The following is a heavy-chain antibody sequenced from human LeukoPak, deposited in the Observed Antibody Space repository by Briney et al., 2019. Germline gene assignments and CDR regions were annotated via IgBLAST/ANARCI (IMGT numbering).Heavy chain of an antibody. Sequence: ASVKVSCKASGYTFTGYYIHWVRQAPGQGLEWMGWINPNSGGTNYAQKVQGRVTMTRDTSISTAYMELSRLRSDDTAVYYCARDCSSASCYPFDYWGQGTLVTVSS. V-gene: IGHV1-2*02. CDR3: ARDCSSASCYPFDY. CDR1: GYTFTGYY. D-gene: IGHD2-2*01. CDR2: INPNSGGT. J-gene: IGHJ4*02.